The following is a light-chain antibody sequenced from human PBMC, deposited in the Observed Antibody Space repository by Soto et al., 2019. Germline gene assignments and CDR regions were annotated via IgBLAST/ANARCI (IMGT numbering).Light chain of an antibody. CDR3: QTWDTGIRV. J-gene: IGLJ3*02. V-gene: IGLV4-69*01. CDR2: LNSDGSH. Sequence: QSVLTQSPSASASLGASVKLTCTLSSGHSRYAIAWHQQQPEKGPRYLMKLNSDGSHTKGDGIPDRFSGSSSGAERYLTISSLQSEDEADYYCQTWDTGIRVFGGGTKLTV. CDR1: SGHSRYA.